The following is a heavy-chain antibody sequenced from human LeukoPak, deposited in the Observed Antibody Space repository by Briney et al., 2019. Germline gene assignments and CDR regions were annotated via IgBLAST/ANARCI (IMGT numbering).Heavy chain of an antibody. J-gene: IGHJ3*02. CDR3: AKDLSNEKQDAFDI. V-gene: IGHV3-30*02. Sequence: PGRSLRLSCAASGFTFSSYGMHWVRQAPGKGLEWVAFIRYDGSNKYYADSVKGRFTISRDNSKNTLYLQMNSLRAEDTAVYYCAKDLSNEKQDAFDIWGQGTMVTVSS. CDR1: GFTFSSYG. D-gene: IGHD1/OR15-1a*01. CDR2: IRYDGSNK.